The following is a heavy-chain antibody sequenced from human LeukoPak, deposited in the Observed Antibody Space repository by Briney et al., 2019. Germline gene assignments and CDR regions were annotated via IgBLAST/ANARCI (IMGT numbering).Heavy chain of an antibody. D-gene: IGHD4-17*01. CDR3: VRAIRTTVTTFWFDP. J-gene: IGHJ5*02. V-gene: IGHV1-8*01. Sequence: ASVKVSCTTSGYTFTSSDINWVRQATGQGLEWMGWMNPNSGNTGYAQNFQGRVTMTRDTSISTAYMELSSLRSEDTAVYYCVRAIRTTVTTFWFDPWGQGTLVTVSS. CDR2: MNPNSGNT. CDR1: GYTFTSSD.